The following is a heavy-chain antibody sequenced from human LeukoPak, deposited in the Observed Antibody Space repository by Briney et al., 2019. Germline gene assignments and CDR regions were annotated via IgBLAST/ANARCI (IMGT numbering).Heavy chain of an antibody. D-gene: IGHD6-13*01. CDR3: ASPSGAAGTLGYSYYYGMDV. CDR2: ISSSSSTI. J-gene: IGHJ6*02. V-gene: IGHV3-48*01. CDR1: GFTFSSYS. Sequence: GGSLRLSCAASGFTFSSYSMNWVRQAPGKGLEWVSYISSSSSTIYYADSVKGRFTISRDNAKNSLYLQMNSLRAEDTAVYYCASPSGAAGTLGYSYYYGMDVWGQGTTVTVSS.